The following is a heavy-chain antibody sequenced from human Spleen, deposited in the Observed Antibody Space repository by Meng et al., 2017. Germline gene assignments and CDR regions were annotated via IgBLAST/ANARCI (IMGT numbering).Heavy chain of an antibody. CDR3: ARDGGASEWIQNFDY. V-gene: IGHV3-21*01. D-gene: IGHD5-18*01. CDR2: ISSSSSYI. J-gene: IGHJ4*02. CDR1: GFTFSSYS. Sequence: GGSLRLSCAASGFTFSSYSMNWVRQAPGKGLEWVSSISSSSSYIYYADSVKGRFTISRDNAKNSLYLQMNSLRAEDTAVYYCARDGGASEWIQNFDYWGQGTLVTVSS.